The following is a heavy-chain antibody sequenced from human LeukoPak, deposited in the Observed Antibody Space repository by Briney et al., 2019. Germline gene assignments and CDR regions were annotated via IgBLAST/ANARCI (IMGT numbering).Heavy chain of an antibody. CDR3: ARVAEGAHFDY. J-gene: IGHJ4*02. CDR2: IIPILGIA. V-gene: IGHV1-69*04. D-gene: IGHD1-26*01. Sequence: GASVKVSCKASGGTFSSYAISWVRQAPGQGLEWMGRIIPILGIANYAQKFQGRVTITADKSTSTAYMELSSLRSEDTAVYYCARVAEGAHFDYWGQGTLVTVSS. CDR1: GGTFSSYA.